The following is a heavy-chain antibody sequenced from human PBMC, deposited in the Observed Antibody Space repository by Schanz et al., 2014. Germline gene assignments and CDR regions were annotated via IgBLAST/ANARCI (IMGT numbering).Heavy chain of an antibody. Sequence: DVQLLESGGGLVQPGGSLRLSCAASGFTFNSYAMTWVRQAPGKGLEWVSCTNGDGTNAKYADSVEGRFTISRDNSRNTLYLQMNSLRAEDTAVYYCAKDPSHGDYDYYFDYWGQGTLVTVSS. CDR2: TNGDGTNA. CDR1: GFTFNSYA. CDR3: AKDPSHGDYDYYFDY. J-gene: IGHJ4*02. D-gene: IGHD3-22*01. V-gene: IGHV3-23*01.